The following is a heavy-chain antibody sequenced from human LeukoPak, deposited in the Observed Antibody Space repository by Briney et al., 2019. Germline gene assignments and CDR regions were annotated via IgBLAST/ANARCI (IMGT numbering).Heavy chain of an antibody. V-gene: IGHV3-30*03. Sequence: GGSLRLSCTASGITFNRFAMHWVRQAPGKGLDWVAVVSYDGGTKYYADSVKGRFTVSRDNSQNSLSLQMISPRPDDTGVYYCPATGYRSPSSAFVLWGRGTVVTVSS. D-gene: IGHD6-19*01. CDR2: VSYDGGTK. J-gene: IGHJ3*01. CDR3: PATGYRSPSSAFVL. CDR1: GITFNRFA.